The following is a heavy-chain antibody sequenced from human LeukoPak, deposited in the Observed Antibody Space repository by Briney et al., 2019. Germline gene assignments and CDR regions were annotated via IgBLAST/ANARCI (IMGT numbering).Heavy chain of an antibody. J-gene: IGHJ6*02. Sequence: ASVKVSCKASGYTFTGYYMHWVRQAPGQGLEWMGWINPNSGGTNYAQKFQGRVTMTRDTSISTAYMELSRLRSDDTAVYYCARVRIRCLFQGFYYYYGMDVWGQGTTVTVSS. V-gene: IGHV1-2*02. CDR2: INPNSGGT. CDR3: ARVRIRCLFQGFYYYYGMDV. D-gene: IGHD2/OR15-2a*01. CDR1: GYTFTGYY.